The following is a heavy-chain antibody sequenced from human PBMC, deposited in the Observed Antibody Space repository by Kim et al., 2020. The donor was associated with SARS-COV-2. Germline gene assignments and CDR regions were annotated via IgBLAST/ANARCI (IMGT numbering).Heavy chain of an antibody. Sequence: GGSLRLSCAASGFTFSSYAMSWVRQAPGKGLEWVSAISGSGGSTYYADSVKGRFTISRDNSKNTLYLQMNSLRAEDTAVYYCAKDIPTMIVVVIDYFDYWGQGTLVTVSS. D-gene: IGHD3-22*01. CDR1: GFTFSSYA. CDR3: AKDIPTMIVVVIDYFDY. J-gene: IGHJ4*02. V-gene: IGHV3-23*01. CDR2: ISGSGGST.